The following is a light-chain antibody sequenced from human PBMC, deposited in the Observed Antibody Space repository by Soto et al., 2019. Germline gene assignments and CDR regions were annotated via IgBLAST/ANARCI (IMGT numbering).Light chain of an antibody. CDR2: EDS. Sequence: QSVLTQPASVSGSPGQSITISCTGTSSDVGSYNLVSWYQQHPGKAPKLMIYEDSKRPSGVSNHFSGSKSGNTASLTISGLQAEDEADYYCCSYAGSSTYVFGTGTKLTVL. CDR3: CSYAGSSTYV. V-gene: IGLV2-23*01. CDR1: SSDVGSYNL. J-gene: IGLJ1*01.